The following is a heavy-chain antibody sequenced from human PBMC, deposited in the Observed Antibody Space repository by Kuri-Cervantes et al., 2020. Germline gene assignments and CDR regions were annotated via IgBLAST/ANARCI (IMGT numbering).Heavy chain of an antibody. V-gene: IGHV4-39*01. CDR2: IYYSGST. CDR1: GGSISSSCYY. J-gene: IGHJ3*02. Sequence: SETLSLTCTVSGGSISSSCYYWGWNRQPPGKGLEWIGSIYYSGSTYYNPSLKSRVTISVDTSKNQFSLKLSSVTAADTALYYCARNSWGRDSFDIWGQGTMVTVSS. D-gene: IGHD1-26*01. CDR3: ARNSWGRDSFDI.